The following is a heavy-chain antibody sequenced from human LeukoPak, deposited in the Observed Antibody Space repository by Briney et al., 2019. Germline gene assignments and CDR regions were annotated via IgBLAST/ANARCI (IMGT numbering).Heavy chain of an antibody. CDR2: IYYSGST. V-gene: IGHV4-59*08. J-gene: IGHJ3*01. CDR3: AKSTIDSSGYLEALDL. CDR1: GGSISSYY. D-gene: IGHD3-22*01. Sequence: SETLSLTCTVSGGSISSYYWSWIRQPPGKGLEWIGYIYYSGSTNYNPSLKSRVTISVDTSKNQFSLKLSSVTAADTAVYYCAKSTIDSSGYLEALDLWGQGTMVTVSS.